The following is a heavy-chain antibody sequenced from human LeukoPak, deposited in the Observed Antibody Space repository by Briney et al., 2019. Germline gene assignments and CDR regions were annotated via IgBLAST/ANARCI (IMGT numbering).Heavy chain of an antibody. CDR3: AKDVAGGITHWYFDL. CDR1: GFTFSSNG. V-gene: IGHV3-30*18. Sequence: GGSLRLSCAASGFTFSSNGIHWVRQAPGKGLEWVALISYDGSNKYYADSVKGRFTISRDNSKNTLYLQMNSLRAEDTAVYYCAKDVAGGITHWYFDLWGRGTLVTVSS. J-gene: IGHJ2*01. D-gene: IGHD6-13*01. CDR2: ISYDGSNK.